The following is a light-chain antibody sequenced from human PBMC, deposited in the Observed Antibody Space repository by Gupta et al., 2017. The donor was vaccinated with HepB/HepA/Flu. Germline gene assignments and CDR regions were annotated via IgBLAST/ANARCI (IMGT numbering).Light chain of an antibody. J-gene: IGKJ4*01. Sequence: DVVLTPSPLSLPVTLGQPDSSSCTSSESLLYSDGNNYLSWFQQRPGQPPRRLIQKASSRDCGVPDRFSGTGSGTVFTLTISRVEPEDVAVYYCMQGSTWPLTFGGGTKVEI. CDR2: KAS. CDR3: MQGSTWPLT. CDR1: ESLLYSDGNNY. V-gene: IGKV2-30*01.